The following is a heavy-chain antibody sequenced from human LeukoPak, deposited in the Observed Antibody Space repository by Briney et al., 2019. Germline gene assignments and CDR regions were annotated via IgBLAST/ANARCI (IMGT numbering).Heavy chain of an antibody. CDR3: AKGGPYSSSWGGKFDH. Sequence: PGESLRPSCAASGFTFSSYAMNWVRQAPGKGLEWVSSISGSGDRTYYADSVNGRFTISRDNSKNTLYLQMNSLRAEDTAIYYCAKGGPYSSSWGGKFDHWGQGTLVTVSS. CDR2: ISGSGDRT. J-gene: IGHJ4*02. V-gene: IGHV3-23*01. D-gene: IGHD6-13*01. CDR1: GFTFSSYA.